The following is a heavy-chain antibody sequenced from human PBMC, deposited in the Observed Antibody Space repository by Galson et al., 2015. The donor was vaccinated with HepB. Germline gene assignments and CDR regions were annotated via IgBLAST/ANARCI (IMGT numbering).Heavy chain of an antibody. CDR2: INREGSVT. Sequence: SLRLSCAASGFALSGYCMHWVRQVPGKGPVWVSRINREGSVTNYADSVKGRFTIPRDNTKNTLYLQMNSLGVDDTAVYYCVRGGTVGAILHYFDSWGQGTLVTVSS. V-gene: IGHV3-74*01. CDR1: GFALSGYC. J-gene: IGHJ4*02. CDR3: VRGGTVGAILHYFDS. D-gene: IGHD1-26*01.